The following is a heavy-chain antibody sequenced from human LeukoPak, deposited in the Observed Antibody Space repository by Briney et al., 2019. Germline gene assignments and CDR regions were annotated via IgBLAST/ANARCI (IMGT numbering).Heavy chain of an antibody. CDR1: GFTFSSYG. Sequence: PGGSLRLSCAASGFTFSSYGTHWVRQAPGKGLEWVAVISYDGSNKYYADSVKGRFTISRDNSKNTLYLQMNSLRAEDTAVYYCAKFAKAITPGLGEPADYWGQGTLVTVSS. CDR3: AKFAKAITPGLGEPADY. V-gene: IGHV3-30*18. D-gene: IGHD3-16*01. J-gene: IGHJ4*02. CDR2: ISYDGSNK.